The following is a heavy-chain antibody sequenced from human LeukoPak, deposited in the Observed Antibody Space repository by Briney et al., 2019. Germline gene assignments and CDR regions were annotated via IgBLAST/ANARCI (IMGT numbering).Heavy chain of an antibody. J-gene: IGHJ4*02. CDR1: GFTFSTYS. CDR2: ISSSSSTI. Sequence: PGGSLRLSCTASGFTFSTYSMNWVRQAPGKGLEWVSYISSSSSTIYYADSVKGRITISRDNSKNTLYLQMNSLRAEDTAVYYCAKDGANSHDILTGYFSSPPDYWGQGTLVTVSS. D-gene: IGHD3-9*01. V-gene: IGHV3-48*01. CDR3: AKDGANSHDILTGYFSSPPDY.